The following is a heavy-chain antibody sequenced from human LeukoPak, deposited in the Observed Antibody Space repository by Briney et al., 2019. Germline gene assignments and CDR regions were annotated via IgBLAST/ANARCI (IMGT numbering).Heavy chain of an antibody. Sequence: GASVKVSCKASGYTFTSYDINWVRQAAGQGLEWMGWMNPSSGNTGYAQKFQGRVTITRNTSISTAYMELSSLKSGDTAVYYCAGVIVVVPGTKVWFDPWGQGTLVTVSS. V-gene: IGHV1-8*03. J-gene: IGHJ5*02. CDR2: MNPSSGNT. CDR1: GYTFTSYD. D-gene: IGHD2-2*01. CDR3: AGVIVVVPGTKVWFDP.